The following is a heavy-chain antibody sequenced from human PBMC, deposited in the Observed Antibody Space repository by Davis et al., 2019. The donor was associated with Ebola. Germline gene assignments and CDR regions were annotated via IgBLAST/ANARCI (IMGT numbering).Heavy chain of an antibody. CDR1: GGSFSGYY. Sequence: PSETLSLTCAVYGGSFSGYYWSWIRQPPGKGLEWIGEINHSGSTNYNPSLKSRVTISVDTSKNQFSLKLSSVTAADTAVYYCARGGIAARRVGGFDYWGQGTLVTVSS. V-gene: IGHV4-34*01. D-gene: IGHD6-6*01. CDR2: INHSGST. CDR3: ARGGIAARRVGGFDY. J-gene: IGHJ4*02.